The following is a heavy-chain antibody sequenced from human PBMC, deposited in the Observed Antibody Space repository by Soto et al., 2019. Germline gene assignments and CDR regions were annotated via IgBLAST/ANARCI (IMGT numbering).Heavy chain of an antibody. CDR1: GYTXSSYG. CDR3: ARDLGFRGVTGEFDY. D-gene: IGHD3-10*01. V-gene: IGHV1-18*01. CDR2: ISAYNCNT. J-gene: IGHJ4*02. Sequence: SXKVSFMASGYTXSSYGIRLVREAPGQGLEWIGWISAYNCNTNYAQKLQGRVTMTTDTSTSTAYMELRSLRSDDKAVYYCARDLGFRGVTGEFDYWGQGPLVTVSS.